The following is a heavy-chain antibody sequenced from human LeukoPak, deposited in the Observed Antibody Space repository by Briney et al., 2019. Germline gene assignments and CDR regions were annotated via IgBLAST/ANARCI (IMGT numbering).Heavy chain of an antibody. CDR1: GFTFSSYA. CDR2: ISYDGSNK. Sequence: GRSLRLSCAASGFTFSSYAMHWVRQAPGKGLEWVAVISYDGSNKYYADSVKGRFTISRDNSKNTLYLQMNSLRAEDTAVYYCANPMTPRGNWGQGTLVTVSS. D-gene: IGHD2-15*01. V-gene: IGHV3-30-3*01. CDR3: ANPMTPRGN. J-gene: IGHJ4*02.